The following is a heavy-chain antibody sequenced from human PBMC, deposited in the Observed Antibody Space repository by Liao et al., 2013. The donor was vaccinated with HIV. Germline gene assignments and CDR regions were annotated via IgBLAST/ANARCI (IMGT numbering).Heavy chain of an antibody. CDR3: ARGRGYYYGSGIDRHYYYYMDV. D-gene: IGHD3-10*01. CDR2: IYTSGST. V-gene: IGHV4-61*02. Sequence: QVQLQESGPGLVKPSQTLSLTCTVSGGSISRGSYYWSWIRQPAGKGLEWIGRIYTSGSTNYNPSLESRVTISSDTSKNQFSLKLSSVTAADTAVYYCARGRGYYYGSGIDRHYYYYMDVWGKGTTVTVSS. J-gene: IGHJ6*03. CDR1: GGSISRGSYY.